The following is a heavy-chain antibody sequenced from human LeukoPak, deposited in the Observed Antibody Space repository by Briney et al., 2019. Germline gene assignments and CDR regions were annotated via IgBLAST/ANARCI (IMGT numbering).Heavy chain of an antibody. CDR1: GFTFSTSW. J-gene: IGHJ5*02. Sequence: PGGSLRLSCVGSGFTFSTSWMHWVRQAPGKGPEYVAYINQDGSETNYVDSVKGRFTTSRDNTRNSLFLQMYSLRDEDTAIYYCARWAGRCGGDCQSEDPWGLGTLVIVSS. CDR2: INQDGSET. V-gene: IGHV3-7*01. D-gene: IGHD2-21*02. CDR3: ARWAGRCGGDCQSEDP.